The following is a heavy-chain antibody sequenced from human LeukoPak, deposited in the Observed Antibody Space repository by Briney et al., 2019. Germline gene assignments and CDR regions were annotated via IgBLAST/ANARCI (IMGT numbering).Heavy chain of an antibody. CDR2: IDPNSGDT. D-gene: IGHD3-10*01. CDR1: GYTFTGHY. J-gene: IGHJ6*02. Sequence: ASVKVSCKTSGYTFTGHYMHWVRQAPGQGLEWMGWIDPNSGDTNYAQKFQGRVTMTRDTSISTAYMELSRLRSDDTAVYYCARDNSMVRGVIYYYYGMDVWGQGTTVTVSS. V-gene: IGHV1-2*02. CDR3: ARDNSMVRGVIYYYYGMDV.